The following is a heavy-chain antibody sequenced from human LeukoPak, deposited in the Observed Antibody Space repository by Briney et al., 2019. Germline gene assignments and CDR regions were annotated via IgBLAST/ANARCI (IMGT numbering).Heavy chain of an antibody. J-gene: IGHJ4*02. V-gene: IGHV3-23*01. Sequence: GGSLRLSCAASGFTFSRYAMSWVRQAPGKGLEWLSVIRGSGDNTYYADSVKGRFTISRDNSKSTLYLQMNSLRAEDTAIYYCARGIGGPDYWGRGTLVTVSS. CDR2: IRGSGDNT. CDR1: GFTFSRYA. CDR3: ARGIGGPDY. D-gene: IGHD4-23*01.